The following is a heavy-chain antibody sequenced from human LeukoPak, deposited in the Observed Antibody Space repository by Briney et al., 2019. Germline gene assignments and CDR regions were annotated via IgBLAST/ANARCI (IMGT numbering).Heavy chain of an antibody. CDR2: ISGSGGST. V-gene: IGHV3-23*01. CDR3: AKDLGSHDGSGSYFT. CDR1: KFNFA. D-gene: IGHD3-10*01. Sequence: PGGSLRLSCVASKFNFAMSWVRQTAGKGLEWVSAISGSGGSTYYADSVKGRFTISRDNSKNTLYLQMNSLRAEDTAAYYCAKDLGSHDGSGSYFTWGQGTLVTVSS. J-gene: IGHJ4*02.